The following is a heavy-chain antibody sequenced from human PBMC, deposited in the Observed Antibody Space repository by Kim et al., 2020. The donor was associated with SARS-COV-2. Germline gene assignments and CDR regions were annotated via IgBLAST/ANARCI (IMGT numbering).Heavy chain of an antibody. CDR1: GGSISSSSYY. V-gene: IGHV4-39*01. CDR2: IYYSGST. J-gene: IGHJ5*02. Sequence: SETLSLTCTVSGGSISSSSYYWGWIRQPPGKGLEWIGSIYYSGSTYYNPSLKSRVTISVDTSKNQFSLKLSSVTAADTAVYYCARHKKLCVRGYDCSWFDPWGQGTLVTVSS. D-gene: IGHD5-12*01. CDR3: ARHKKLCVRGYDCSWFDP.